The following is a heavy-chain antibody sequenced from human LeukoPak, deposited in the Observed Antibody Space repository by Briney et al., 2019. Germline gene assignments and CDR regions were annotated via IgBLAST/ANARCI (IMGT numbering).Heavy chain of an antibody. Sequence: ASVKVSCKASGYTFTGYYMHWVRQAPGQGLEWMGWINPNSGGTNYAQKFQGRVTMTRDTSISTAYMELSRLRSDDTAVYYCAVFPGIVGATPLRNDAFDIWGQGTVVTVSS. V-gene: IGHV1-2*02. D-gene: IGHD1-26*01. J-gene: IGHJ3*02. CDR3: AVFPGIVGATPLRNDAFDI. CDR1: GYTFTGYY. CDR2: INPNSGGT.